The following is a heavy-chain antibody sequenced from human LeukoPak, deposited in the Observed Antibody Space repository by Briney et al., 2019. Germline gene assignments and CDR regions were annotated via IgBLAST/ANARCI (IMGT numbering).Heavy chain of an antibody. J-gene: IGHJ4*02. V-gene: IGHV7-4-1*02. D-gene: IGHD4-17*01. CDR2: INTNTGNP. Sequence: ASVKVSCKASGYTFTSYAMNWVRQAPGQGLEWMGWINTNTGNPTYAQGFTGRFVFSLDTSVSTAYLQISSLKAEDTAVYYCARLGLLSRSPYGDYVHAPFDYWGQGTLVTVSS. CDR3: ARLGLLSRSPYGDYVHAPFDY. CDR1: GYTFTSYA.